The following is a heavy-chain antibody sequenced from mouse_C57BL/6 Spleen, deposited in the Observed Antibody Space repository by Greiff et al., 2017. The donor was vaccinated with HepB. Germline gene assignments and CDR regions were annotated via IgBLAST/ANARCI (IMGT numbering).Heavy chain of an antibody. CDR3: TTEGVFDY. J-gene: IGHJ2*01. V-gene: IGHV14-4*01. CDR1: GFNIKDDY. Sequence: EVKLQESGAELVRPGASVKLSCTASGFNIKDDYMHWVKQRPEQGLEWIGWIDPENGDTEYASKFQGKATITADTSSNTAYLQLSSLTSEDTAVYYCTTEGVFDYWGQGTTLTVSS. CDR2: IDPENGDT.